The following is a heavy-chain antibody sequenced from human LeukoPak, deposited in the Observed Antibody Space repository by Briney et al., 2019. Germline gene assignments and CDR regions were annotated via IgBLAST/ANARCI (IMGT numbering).Heavy chain of an antibody. CDR1: GFTVSSNY. Sequence: GGSLRLSCAASGFTVSSNYMNWVRQAPGKGLEWVSVIYGGGATYYADAVKGRFTISRDSAQNTLYLQMNSLRTEDTAVYHCARDIASAFHYGLDLWGQGTTVTVSS. CDR2: IYGGGAT. V-gene: IGHV3-53*01. CDR3: ARDIASAFHYGLDL. J-gene: IGHJ6*02. D-gene: IGHD6-13*01.